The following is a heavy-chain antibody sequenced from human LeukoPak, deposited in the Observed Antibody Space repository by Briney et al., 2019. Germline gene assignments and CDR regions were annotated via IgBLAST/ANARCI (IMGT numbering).Heavy chain of an antibody. CDR3: ARGIVGATVPYYFDY. CDR1: GGSISSYY. V-gene: IGHV4-4*07. D-gene: IGHD1-26*01. J-gene: IGHJ4*02. CDR2: IYTSGST. Sequence: SETLSLTCTVSGGSISSYYWSWIRRPAGKGLEWIGRIYTSGSTNYNPSLKSRVTMSVDTSKNQFSLKLSSVTAADTAVYYCARGIVGATVPYYFDYWGQGTLVTVSS.